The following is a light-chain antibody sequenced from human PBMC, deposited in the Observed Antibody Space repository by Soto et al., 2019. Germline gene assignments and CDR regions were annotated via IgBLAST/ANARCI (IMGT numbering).Light chain of an antibody. CDR2: SNN. CDR1: SSNIGSNY. Sequence: QSVLTPPPSASGTPGQRVTISCSGSSSNIGSNYVYWYQQLPGTAPKLLIYSNNQRPSGVPDRFSGSKSGNTASLTISGLQAADEADYYCSLYTSENTYVFGTRTKVTVL. J-gene: IGLJ1*01. CDR3: SLYTSENTYV. V-gene: IGLV1-47*02.